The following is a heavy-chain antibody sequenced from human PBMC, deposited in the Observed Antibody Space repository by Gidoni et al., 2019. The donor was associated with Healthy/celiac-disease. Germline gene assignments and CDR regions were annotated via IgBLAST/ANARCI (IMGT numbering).Heavy chain of an antibody. D-gene: IGHD2-15*01. CDR1: GGSISSSSYY. V-gene: IGHV4-39*01. Sequence: QLQLQESGPGLVKPSETLSLPCTVSGGSISSSSYYWGWIRQPPGKGLEWMGSIYYSGSTYYNPSLKSRVTISVDTSKNQFSLKLSSVTAADTAVYYCARLERYCSGGSCLVNFDYWGQGTLVTVSS. J-gene: IGHJ4*02. CDR3: ARLERYCSGGSCLVNFDY. CDR2: IYYSGST.